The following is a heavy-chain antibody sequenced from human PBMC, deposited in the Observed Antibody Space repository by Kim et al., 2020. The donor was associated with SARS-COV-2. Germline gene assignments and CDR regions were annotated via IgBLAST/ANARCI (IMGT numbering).Heavy chain of an antibody. CDR2: IKSDGITT. J-gene: IGHJ4*02. CDR3: ATGGAGCQPYS. Sequence: GGSLRLSCAASGFTFSNHWMNWVRQAPGKGLVWVSHIKSDGITTSYADSVKGRFTISRDNAKNTLYLQMNSLTAEDTAVYYCATGGAGCQPYSWGQGILVIVSS. V-gene: IGHV3-74*01. CDR1: GFTFSNHW. D-gene: IGHD2-15*01.